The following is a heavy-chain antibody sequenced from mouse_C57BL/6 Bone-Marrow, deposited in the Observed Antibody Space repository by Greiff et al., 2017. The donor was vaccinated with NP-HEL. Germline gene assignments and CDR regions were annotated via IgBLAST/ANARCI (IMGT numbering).Heavy chain of an antibody. CDR2: ISDGGSYT. CDR3: CVYWYFDV. J-gene: IGHJ1*03. Sequence: EVNVVESGGGLVKPGGSLKLSCAASGFTFSSYAMSWVRQTQEKRLEWVATISDGGSYTYYTDNVKGRFTISRDNAKTNLYLQMSHLKSEDTAMYYCCVYWYFDVWGTGTTVTVSA. V-gene: IGHV5-4*03. CDR1: GFTFSSYA.